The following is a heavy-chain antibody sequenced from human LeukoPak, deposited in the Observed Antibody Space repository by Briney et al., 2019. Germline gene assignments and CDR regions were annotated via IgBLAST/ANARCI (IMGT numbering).Heavy chain of an antibody. D-gene: IGHD3-10*01. Sequence: ASETLSLTCTVSGGSISSYYWSWIRQPPGKGLEWIGYIYYSGSTNYNPSLKSRVTISVDTSKNQFSLKLSSVTAADTAVYYCARGITMVRGVIIREVPDAFDIWGQGTMVTVSS. CDR1: GGSISSYY. J-gene: IGHJ3*02. V-gene: IGHV4-59*01. CDR3: ARGITMVRGVIIREVPDAFDI. CDR2: IYYSGST.